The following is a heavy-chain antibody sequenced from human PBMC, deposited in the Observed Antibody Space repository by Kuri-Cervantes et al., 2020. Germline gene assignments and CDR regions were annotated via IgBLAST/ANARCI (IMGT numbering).Heavy chain of an antibody. CDR1: GGSFSGYY. D-gene: IGHD6-13*01. CDR3: AREASWYYAFDI. V-gene: IGHV4-34*01. Sequence: GSLRLSCAVYGGSFSGYYWSWIRQPPGKGLEWIGEINHSGSTNYNPSLKSRVTISVDTSKNQFSLKLSSVTAADTAVYYCAREASWYYAFDIWGQGTMVTVSS. CDR2: INHSGST. J-gene: IGHJ3*02.